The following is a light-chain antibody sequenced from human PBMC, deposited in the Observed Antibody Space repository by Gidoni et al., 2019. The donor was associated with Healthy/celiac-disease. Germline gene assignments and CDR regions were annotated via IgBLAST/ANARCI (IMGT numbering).Light chain of an antibody. CDR3: AAWDDSLSGAV. J-gene: IGLJ2*01. Sequence: QSVLTQPPSASGTPGQRVTISFSGSSSNIGSNYVYWYQQLPGTAPKLLIYRNNQRPSGVPDRFSASKSGTSASLAISGLRSEDEADYYCAAWDDSLSGAVFGGGTKLTVL. V-gene: IGLV1-47*01. CDR1: SSNIGSNY. CDR2: RNN.